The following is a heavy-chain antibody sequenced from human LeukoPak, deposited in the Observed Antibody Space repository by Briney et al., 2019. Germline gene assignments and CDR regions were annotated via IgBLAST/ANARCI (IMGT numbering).Heavy chain of an antibody. Sequence: PSETLSLTCTVSGGSISSYYWGWIRQPPGKGLEWIGSIYYSGSTYYNPSLKSRVTISVDTPKNQFSLRLSSVTAADTAIYYCARGGSDYSPFDYWGQGTLVTVSS. V-gene: IGHV4-39*07. CDR3: ARGGSDYSPFDY. J-gene: IGHJ4*02. CDR1: GGSISSYY. D-gene: IGHD3-10*01. CDR2: IYYSGST.